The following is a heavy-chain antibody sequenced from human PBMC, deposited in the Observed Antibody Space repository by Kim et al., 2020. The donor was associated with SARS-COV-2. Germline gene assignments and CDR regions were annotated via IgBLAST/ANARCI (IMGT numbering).Heavy chain of an antibody. D-gene: IGHD6-19*01. CDR1: GFTFSSYG. CDR2: IWYDGSNK. Sequence: GGSLRLSCAASGFTFSSYGMHWVRQAPGKGLEWVAVIWYDGSNKYYADSVKGRFTISRDNSKNTLYLQMNSLRAEDTAVYYCARGRNQGQWLVGPSKRYFDLWGSGTLVTVSS. V-gene: IGHV3-33*01. CDR3: ARGRNQGQWLVGPSKRYFDL. J-gene: IGHJ2*01.